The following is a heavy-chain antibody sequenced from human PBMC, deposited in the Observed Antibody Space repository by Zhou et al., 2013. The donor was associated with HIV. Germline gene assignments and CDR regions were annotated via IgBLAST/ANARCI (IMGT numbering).Heavy chain of an antibody. V-gene: IGHV4-39*01. D-gene: IGHD2-2*01. CDR2: IFYSGIT. J-gene: IGHJ4*02. CDR1: GGSISTSDYY. CDR3: ARHPTSSIVLVPAHIDY. Sequence: QVQLRESGPGLVKPPETLSLTCTVSGGSISTSDYYWGWIRQTPGKGLEWIGSIFYSGITYYNPSLKNRVTVSLGTSKNQFSLKVTSLTAADTAVYYCARHPTSSIVLVPAHIDYWGPGTLVIVSS.